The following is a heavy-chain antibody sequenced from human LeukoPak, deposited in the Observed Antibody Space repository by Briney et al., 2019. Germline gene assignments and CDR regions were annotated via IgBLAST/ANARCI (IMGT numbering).Heavy chain of an antibody. CDR2: INPDSGFT. CDR3: APPAEAYTSWWEV. Sequence: ASVKVSCKASGYKFTDDYMHWVRQAPGQGLEFMGWINPDSGFTNYAQKFKGRVTMTRDTSISTAYLEVRSLTSDDTAVYYCAPPAEAYTSWWEVWGQGTLVTVSS. J-gene: IGHJ4*02. CDR1: GYKFTDDY. V-gene: IGHV1-2*02. D-gene: IGHD3-16*01.